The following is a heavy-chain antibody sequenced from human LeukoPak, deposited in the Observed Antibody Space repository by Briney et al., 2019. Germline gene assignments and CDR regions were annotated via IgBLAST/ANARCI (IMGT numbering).Heavy chain of an antibody. CDR3: ASQYYYDTSGYYDSLYFQH. J-gene: IGHJ1*01. V-gene: IGHV4-4*07. Sequence: SETLSLTCTVSGGSISNYCWSWIRQSAGKGLEWIGRMYISGNTKYNPSLKSRVTMSIDTSKNQFSLKLSSVTAADTAVYYCASQYYYDTSGYYDSLYFQHWGQGALVTVSS. CDR2: MYISGNT. CDR1: GGSISNYC. D-gene: IGHD3-22*01.